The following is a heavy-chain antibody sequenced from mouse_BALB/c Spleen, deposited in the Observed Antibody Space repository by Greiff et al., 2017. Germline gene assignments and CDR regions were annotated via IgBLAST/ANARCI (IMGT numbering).Heavy chain of an antibody. V-gene: IGHV1S127*01. J-gene: IGHJ3*01. CDR3: ARGDYDGRGCAY. CDR1: GYSFTSYW. D-gene: IGHD2-4*01. Sequence: QVQLQQSGPQLVRPGASVKISCKASGYSFTSYWMHWVKQRPGQGLEWIGMIDPSDSETRLNQKFKDKATLTVDKSSSTAYMQLSSPTSEDSAVYYCARGDYDGRGCAYWGQGTLVTVSA. CDR2: IDPSDSET.